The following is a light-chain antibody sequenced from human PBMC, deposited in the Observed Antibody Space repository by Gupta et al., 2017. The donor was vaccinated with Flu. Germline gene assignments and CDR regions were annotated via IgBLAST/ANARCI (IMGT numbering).Light chain of an antibody. CDR2: AAS. V-gene: IGKV3-20*01. CDR1: EIVTSSF. Sequence: DIVLTQSPGTLSVSPGERASLSCRASEIVTSSFLAWYQQKPGQAPRLLIYAASNRAPGIPDRFSDSGYGTDFTLTISGREPEDIAVYYCQQYGGSPLYSFGLGTKLEIK. CDR3: QQYGGSPLYS. J-gene: IGKJ2*03.